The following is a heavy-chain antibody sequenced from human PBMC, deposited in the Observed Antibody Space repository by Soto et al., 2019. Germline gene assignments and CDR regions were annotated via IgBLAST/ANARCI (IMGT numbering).Heavy chain of an antibody. J-gene: IGHJ4*02. V-gene: IGHV3-74*01. CDR2: INSDGSRT. Sequence: EVQLVESGGGLVQPGGSLRLSCAASGFTFSSYWMHWVRQAPGKGLVWVSRINSDGSRTSYADSAKGRFTISRDNAKNTPYLQMNSLRAEDTAVYYCARGDGDYYDGNGYLGRHWGQGTLVTVSS. CDR3: ARGDGDYYDGNGYLGRH. CDR1: GFTFSSYW. D-gene: IGHD3-22*01.